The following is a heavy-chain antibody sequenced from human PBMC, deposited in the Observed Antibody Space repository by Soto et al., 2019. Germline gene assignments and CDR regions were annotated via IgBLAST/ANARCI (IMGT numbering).Heavy chain of an antibody. Sequence: AGGSLRLSCAASGFLFDEFAMYWVRQAPGKGLEWVSFISWNSGNIGYADSVKGRFTISRDNAKNSLYLQMNSLRAEDTALYYCAKDIRVSDDYYAMDVWGQGTTVTVSS. CDR2: ISWNSGNI. D-gene: IGHD6-13*01. J-gene: IGHJ6*02. CDR1: GFLFDEFA. V-gene: IGHV3-9*01. CDR3: AKDIRVSDDYYAMDV.